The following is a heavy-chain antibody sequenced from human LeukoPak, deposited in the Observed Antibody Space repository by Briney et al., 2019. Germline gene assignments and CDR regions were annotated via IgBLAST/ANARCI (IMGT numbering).Heavy chain of an antibody. Sequence: ASVKVSCKASGYTFTDYYMHWVRQAPGDGLEWMGWINPHSGGTNYAQKFQGWVTMTRDTSISTAYMYQSRLTTDDTAIYYCARAYRRAYDDAFDIWGQGTMVTVSS. CDR3: ARAYRRAYDDAFDI. V-gene: IGHV1-2*04. CDR1: GYTFTDYY. J-gene: IGHJ3*02. D-gene: IGHD2-21*01. CDR2: INPHSGGT.